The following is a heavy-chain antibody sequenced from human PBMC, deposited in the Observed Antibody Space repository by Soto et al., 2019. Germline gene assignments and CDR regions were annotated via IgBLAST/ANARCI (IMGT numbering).Heavy chain of an antibody. CDR2: INPNSGGT. V-gene: IGHV1-2*02. CDR3: AREYCSSTSCFHLRGWFDP. Sequence: ASVKVSCKASGYTFTGYYMHWVRQAPGQGLEWMGWINPNSGGTNYAQKFQGRVTMTRDTSISTAYMELSRLRSDDTAVYYCAREYCSSTSCFHLRGWFDPWGQGTMVTVSS. CDR1: GYTFTGYY. D-gene: IGHD2-2*01. J-gene: IGHJ5*02.